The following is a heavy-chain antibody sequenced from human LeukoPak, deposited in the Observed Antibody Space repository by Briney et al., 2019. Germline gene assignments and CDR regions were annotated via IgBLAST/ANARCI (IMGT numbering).Heavy chain of an antibody. J-gene: IGHJ4*02. D-gene: IGHD3-10*01. CDR1: GDSISSYY. Sequence: SETLSLTCTVSGDSISSYYWSWIRQPAGKGLEWIGRIYTSGSTNYNPSLKSRVTMSVDTSKNQFSLKLSSVTAADTAVYYCARAPSAGSYSFYYFDYWGQGTLVTVSS. CDR3: ARAPSAGSYSFYYFDY. V-gene: IGHV4-4*07. CDR2: IYTSGST.